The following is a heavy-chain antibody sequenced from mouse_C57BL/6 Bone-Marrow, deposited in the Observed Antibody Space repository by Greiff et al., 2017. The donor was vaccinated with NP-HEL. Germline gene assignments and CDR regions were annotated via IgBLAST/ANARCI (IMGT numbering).Heavy chain of an antibody. J-gene: IGHJ1*03. Sequence: EVKLVESGGGLVQPGGSLKLSCAASGFTFSDYGMAWVRQAPRKGPEWVAFISNLAYSIYYADTVTGRFTISRENAKNTLYLEMSSLRSEDTAMYYCARQGYYGSSYVGYFDVWGTGTTVTVSS. CDR3: ARQGYYGSSYVGYFDV. CDR1: GFTFSDYG. V-gene: IGHV5-15*01. D-gene: IGHD1-1*01. CDR2: ISNLAYSI.